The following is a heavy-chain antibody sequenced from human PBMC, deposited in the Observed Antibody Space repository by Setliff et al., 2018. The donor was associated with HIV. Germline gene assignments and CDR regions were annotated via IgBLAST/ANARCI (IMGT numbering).Heavy chain of an antibody. Sequence: SETLSLTCTVSGGSISNFHWTWIRQPPGKGLEWIECIQNTGTTNYNPSLKSRVTISIDTSKKRVSLKLNSVTAADTAVYYCARVIGTARIYYYYYMDVWGKGTTVTVSS. D-gene: IGHD6-6*01. V-gene: IGHV4-59*01. CDR1: GGSISNFH. CDR3: ARVIGTARIYYYYYMDV. J-gene: IGHJ6*03. CDR2: IQNTGTT.